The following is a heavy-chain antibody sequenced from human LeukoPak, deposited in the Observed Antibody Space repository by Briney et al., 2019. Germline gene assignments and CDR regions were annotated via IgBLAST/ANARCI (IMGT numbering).Heavy chain of an antibody. CDR1: GGSISSYY. CDR2: IYHSGSA. J-gene: IGHJ4*02. Sequence: SETLSLTCSVSGGSISSYYWSWIRQPPGKGLEWIGYIYHSGSAYSNPSLKSRVTISIDTSKNQFSLNLSSVTAADTAVYHCARHTTYRDYFDYWGQGTLVTVSS. CDR3: ARHTTYRDYFDY. V-gene: IGHV4-59*08. D-gene: IGHD1-26*01.